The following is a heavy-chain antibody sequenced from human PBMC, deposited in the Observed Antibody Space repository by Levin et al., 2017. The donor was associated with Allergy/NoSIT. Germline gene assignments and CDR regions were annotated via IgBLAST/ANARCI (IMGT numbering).Heavy chain of an antibody. CDR3: AGGAVYPIDY. D-gene: IGHD2/OR15-2a*01. CDR2: IYISGST. CDR1: GGSIRSGSYY. V-gene: IGHV4-61*02. J-gene: IGHJ4*02. Sequence: SETLSLTCTVSGGSIRSGSYYWSWIRQPAGKGLEWIGRIYISGSTNYNPSLKSRVTISVDTSKNQFSLRLSSVTAADTAVYYCAGGAVYPIDYWGQGTLVTVSS.